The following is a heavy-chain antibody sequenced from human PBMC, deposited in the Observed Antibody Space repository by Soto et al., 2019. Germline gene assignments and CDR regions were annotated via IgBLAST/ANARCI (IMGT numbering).Heavy chain of an antibody. Sequence: QVQLVESGGGVVQPGRSLRLSCAASGFTFSSYAMHWVRQVPGKGLEWVAVISYDGSNKYYADSVKGRFTISRDNSKNTLYLQMNSLRAEDTAVYYCASPLWRDAYNWGYFDLWGRGTLVTVPS. CDR1: GFTFSSYA. J-gene: IGHJ2*01. V-gene: IGHV3-30-3*01. CDR2: ISYDGSNK. CDR3: ASPLWRDAYNWGYFDL. D-gene: IGHD1-1*01.